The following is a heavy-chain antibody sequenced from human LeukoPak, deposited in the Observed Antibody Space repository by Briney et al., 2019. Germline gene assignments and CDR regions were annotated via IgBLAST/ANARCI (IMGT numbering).Heavy chain of an antibody. V-gene: IGHV3-23*01. Sequence: PGGSLRLSCAASGFTFSRYAMSWVRQAPGKGLAWVSGISGSGGNTYYADSVKGRFTISRDNSKNTLYLQMNSLRAEDTAVYYCAKKRVAVAGTHYFDYWGQGTLVTVSS. D-gene: IGHD6-19*01. J-gene: IGHJ4*02. CDR3: AKKRVAVAGTHYFDY. CDR1: GFTFSRYA. CDR2: ISGSGGNT.